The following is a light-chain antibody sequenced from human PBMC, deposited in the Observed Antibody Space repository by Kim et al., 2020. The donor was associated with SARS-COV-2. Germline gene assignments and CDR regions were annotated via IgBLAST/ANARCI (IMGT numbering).Light chain of an antibody. J-gene: IGLJ3*02. CDR3: DSAASNIGV. V-gene: IGLV3-27*01. CDR1: VRAKKY. Sequence: VPPGQTGNIPCARAVRAKKYVRWYQQKPGQAPVVLIYGDDQRPSRIPGRFSGSSSGTTVTLTISGAQVEEEADYYCDSAASNIGVFGGGTQLTVL. CDR2: GDD.